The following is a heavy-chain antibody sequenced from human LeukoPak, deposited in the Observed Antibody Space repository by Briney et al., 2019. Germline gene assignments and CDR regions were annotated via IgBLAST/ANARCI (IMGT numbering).Heavy chain of an antibody. CDR1: GVSFSSYY. J-gene: IGHJ6*04. D-gene: IGHD3-10*01. CDR3: ARERYYGSGSYYRKPYGMDV. Sequence: PSQSLSLTCAVYGVSFSSYYWSWVRQPPGKGLEWIGEINHSVSSNYNPSLKSRVTISLDTSKNQFYLKLSSVTAADTAVYYCARERYYGSGSYYRKPYGMDVWGKGTTVTVSS. CDR2: INHSVSS. V-gene: IGHV4-34*01.